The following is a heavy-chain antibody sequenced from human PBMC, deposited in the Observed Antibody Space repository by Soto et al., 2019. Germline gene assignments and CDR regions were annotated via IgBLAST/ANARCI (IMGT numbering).Heavy chain of an antibody. CDR1: GYSFTTYG. CDR2: ISAYNGNT. Sequence: QVQLVQSGGEVKKPGASVKVSCKTSGYSFTTYGISWVRQAPGQGLEWMGWISAYNGNTNYAQKLQDRVTMTTDTSTSTAYMALRSLRSDDTAVYYSAREAPAPYYYSGMHVWGQGSTVTVSS. J-gene: IGHJ6*02. CDR3: AREAPAPYYYSGMHV. V-gene: IGHV1-18*01. D-gene: IGHD6-6*01.